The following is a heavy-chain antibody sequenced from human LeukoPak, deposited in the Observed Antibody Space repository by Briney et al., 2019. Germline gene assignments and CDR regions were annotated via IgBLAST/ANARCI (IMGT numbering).Heavy chain of an antibody. CDR3: ARVLVPAGGGVVDY. Sequence: ASVKVSCKASGYTFTDYYMHWVRQAPGQGLEWMGWINSNSGGTNYAQKFQGRVTMTRDTSISTAYMELSSLRSDDTAVYYCARVLVPAGGGVVDYWSQGTLVTVSS. J-gene: IGHJ4*02. D-gene: IGHD3-16*01. CDR2: INSNSGGT. CDR1: GYTFTDYY. V-gene: IGHV1-2*02.